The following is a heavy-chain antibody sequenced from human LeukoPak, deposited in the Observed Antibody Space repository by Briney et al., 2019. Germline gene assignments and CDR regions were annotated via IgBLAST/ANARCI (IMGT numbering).Heavy chain of an antibody. CDR1: GGSMSGFY. Sequence: SSETLSLTCTVSGGSMSGFYWSWLRQPAGKGLEWIGRLYVSGTTTYNPSLKSRVTMSVEPSKNQFSLNLTSVTAADTAVYYCAKDRAARNGMDVWGRGTTVTVSS. V-gene: IGHV4-4*07. J-gene: IGHJ6*02. CDR2: LYVSGTT. D-gene: IGHD6-6*01. CDR3: AKDRAARNGMDV.